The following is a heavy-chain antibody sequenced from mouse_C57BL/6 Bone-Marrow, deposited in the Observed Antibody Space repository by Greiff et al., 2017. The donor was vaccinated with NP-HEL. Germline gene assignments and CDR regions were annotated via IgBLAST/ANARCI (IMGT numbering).Heavy chain of an antibody. J-gene: IGHJ3*01. V-gene: IGHV5-4*01. CDR3: AREGGRDGPY. CDR2: ISDGGSYT. D-gene: IGHD2-3*01. Sequence: EVKVVESGGGLVKPGGSLKLSCAASGFTFSSYAMSWVRQTPEKRLEWVATISDGGSYTYYPDNVKGRFTISRDNAKNNLYLQMSHLKSEDTAMYYCAREGGRDGPYWGQGTLVTVSA. CDR1: GFTFSSYA.